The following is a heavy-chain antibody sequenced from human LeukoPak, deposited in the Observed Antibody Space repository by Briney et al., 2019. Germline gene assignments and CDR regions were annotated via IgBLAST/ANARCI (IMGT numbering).Heavy chain of an antibody. Sequence: SQTLSLTCAVSGGSISSGGYSWTWIRQPPGKGLECIGHVYYSGSTYYNPSLKSRVTISLDTSKNQFSLKLSSVTAADTAVYYCARGSSSWMDYYMDVWGKGATVTVSS. CDR2: VYYSGST. D-gene: IGHD6-13*01. V-gene: IGHV4-30-4*07. CDR3: ARGSSSWMDYYMDV. CDR1: GGSISSGGYS. J-gene: IGHJ6*03.